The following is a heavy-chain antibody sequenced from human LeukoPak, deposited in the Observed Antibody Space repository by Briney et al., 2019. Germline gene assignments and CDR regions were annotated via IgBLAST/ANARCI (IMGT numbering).Heavy chain of an antibody. V-gene: IGHV4-59*01. CDR1: GGSISSYY. J-gene: IGHJ4*02. D-gene: IGHD3-22*01. Sequence: PSEILSLTCTVSGGSISSYYWSWIRQPPGKGLEWIGYIYYSGSTNYNPSLKSRVTISVDTSKNQFSLKLSSVTAADTAVYYCAREIGVVPHLDYWGQGTLVTVSS. CDR3: AREIGVVPHLDY. CDR2: IYYSGST.